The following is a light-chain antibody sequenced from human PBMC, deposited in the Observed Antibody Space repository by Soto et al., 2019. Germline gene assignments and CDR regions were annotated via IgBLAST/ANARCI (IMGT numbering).Light chain of an antibody. CDR1: SSDVGGYNY. V-gene: IGLV2-8*01. J-gene: IGLJ2*01. CDR3: SSYAGSNNFVV. CDR2: EVS. Sequence: QTVVTQPPSASGSPGQSVTISCTGTSSDVGGYNYVSWYQQYPGKAPKLMIYEVSKRPSGVPDRFSGSKSGNTASLTVSGLQAEDEADYYCSSYAGSNNFVVFGGGTKLTVL.